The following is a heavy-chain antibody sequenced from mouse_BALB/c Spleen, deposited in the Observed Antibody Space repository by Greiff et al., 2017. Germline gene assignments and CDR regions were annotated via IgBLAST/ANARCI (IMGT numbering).Heavy chain of an antibody. CDR2: IWAGGST. V-gene: IGHV2-9*02. CDR3: ARDSYYYGSSSAWFAY. J-gene: IGHJ3*01. Sequence: VQLQESGPGLVAPSQSLSITCTVSGFSLTSYGVHWVRQPPGKGLEWLGVIWAGGSTNYNSALMSRLSISKDNSKSQVFLKMNSLQTDDTAMYYCARDSYYYGSSSAWFAYWGQGTLVTVSA. D-gene: IGHD1-1*01. CDR1: GFSLTSYG.